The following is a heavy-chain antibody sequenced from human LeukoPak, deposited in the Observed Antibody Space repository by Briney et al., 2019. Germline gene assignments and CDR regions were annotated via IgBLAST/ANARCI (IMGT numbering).Heavy chain of an antibody. J-gene: IGHJ4*02. V-gene: IGHV4-59*01. CDR1: GGSISSYY. Sequence: SETLSLTCTVSGGSISSYYWTWIRQPPGKGLEWIGYIYYSGSTTYNPSLKSRVTISLDTSKNHFSLKLSSVTAADTAVYYCARDVLAAAGDDYWGQGTLVTVSS. CDR2: IYYSGST. CDR3: ARDVLAAAGDDY. D-gene: IGHD6-13*01.